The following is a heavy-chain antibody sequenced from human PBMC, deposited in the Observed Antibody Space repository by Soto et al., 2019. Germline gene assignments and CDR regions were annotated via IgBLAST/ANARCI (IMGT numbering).Heavy chain of an antibody. J-gene: IGHJ2*01. D-gene: IGHD1-1*01. Sequence: QVQLQETGPGLVKPSETLSLTCVVSTDSMNTNNNWWNWVRQPPGKGAEWIGEVSRDGDARYIPSHQSRVTISVDKSKGQYSLTLSSVTAADTAVYYCARDSKAPTKQWYFDLWGRGTLVIVSS. CDR1: TDSMNTNNNW. CDR3: ARDSKAPTKQWYFDL. V-gene: IGHV4-4*02. CDR2: VSRDGDA.